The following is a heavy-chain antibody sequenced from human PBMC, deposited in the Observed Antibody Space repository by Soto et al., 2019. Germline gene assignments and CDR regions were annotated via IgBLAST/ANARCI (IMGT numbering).Heavy chain of an antibody. V-gene: IGHV3-23*01. Sequence: ELQLSGSGGGLVQPVGSLRLSCAASGFTFSSYAMSWVRQAPGKGLEWVSAISGSSTSTYYADSVKGRFTISRDNSKNTLYLQMNSLRAEDKAEYYCAKDPSSGFAMENYFDYWGQGTLVTVSS. CDR3: AKDPSSGFAMENYFDY. CDR2: ISGSSTST. J-gene: IGHJ4*02. CDR1: GFTFSSYA. D-gene: IGHD3-10*01.